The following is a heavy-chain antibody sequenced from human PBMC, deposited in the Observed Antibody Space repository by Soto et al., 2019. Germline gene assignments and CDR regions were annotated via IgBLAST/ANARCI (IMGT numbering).Heavy chain of an antibody. J-gene: IGHJ4*01. CDR3: ARDRPFDY. CDR2: VNPNNGDT. Sequence: GPSGKVSFKGSGYRVIAYFMYWGRQAPGKGLEWMGWVNPNNGDTNYAQKFQGRVTVTRXXXXSXAYMELSSLTSDDTAVYYCARDRPFDYWG. V-gene: IGHV1-2*02. CDR1: GYRVIAYF.